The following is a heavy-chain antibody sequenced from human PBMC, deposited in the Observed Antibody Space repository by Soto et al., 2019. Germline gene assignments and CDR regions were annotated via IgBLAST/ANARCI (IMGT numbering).Heavy chain of an antibody. J-gene: IGHJ5*02. D-gene: IGHD2-2*01. CDR1: SGSISSSNW. CDR3: ARDKRVPAAVAAWFDP. V-gene: IGHV4-4*02. CDR2: IYHSGST. Sequence: SETLSLNCAVSSGSISSSNWWSWVRQPPGKGLEWIGEIYHSGSTNYNPSLKSRVTISVDKSKNQFSLKLSSVTAADTAVYYCARDKRVPAAVAAWFDPRAREPWSPSPQ.